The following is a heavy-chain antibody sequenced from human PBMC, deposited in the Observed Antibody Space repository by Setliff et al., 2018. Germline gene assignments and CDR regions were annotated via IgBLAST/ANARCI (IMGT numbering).Heavy chain of an antibody. V-gene: IGHV3-20*04. Sequence: GESLRLSCAASGFTFDDYGMSWVRQAPGKGLEWVSGINWSGGSTGYADSAKGRFTISRDNAKNSLYLQMNSLRAEDTAVYYCAKNGFGVVALGVNNWFDPWGQGTLVTVSS. D-gene: IGHD3-10*01. CDR3: AKNGFGVVALGVNNWFDP. CDR1: GFTFDDYG. J-gene: IGHJ5*02. CDR2: INWSGGST.